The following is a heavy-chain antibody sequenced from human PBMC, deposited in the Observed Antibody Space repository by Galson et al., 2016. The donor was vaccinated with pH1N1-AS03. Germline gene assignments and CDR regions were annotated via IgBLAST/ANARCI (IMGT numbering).Heavy chain of an antibody. CDR3: ARPAHEFGRPYHMDV. CDR1: GFTFRSFG. Sequence: SLRLSCAASGFTFRSFGMHWVRQAPGKGLEWVAVIWYNGSKEEYADSVKGRYTISRDNSNNTLFLQKQSLGVEDTAVYYCARPAHEFGRPYHMDVWGQGTTFTVSS. CDR2: IWYNGSKE. V-gene: IGHV3-33*01. D-gene: IGHD3/OR15-3a*01. J-gene: IGHJ6*02.